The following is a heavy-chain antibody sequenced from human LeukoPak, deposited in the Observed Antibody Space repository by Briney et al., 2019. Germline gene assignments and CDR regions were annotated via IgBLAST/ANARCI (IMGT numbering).Heavy chain of an antibody. CDR1: GYTFTGYY. CDR2: INPNSGGT. CDR3: ARELSGSYPYYYYYYMDV. Sequence: GASVKVSCKASGYTFTGYYMHWVRQAPGQGLEWMGWINPNSGGTNYAQKFQGRVTMTRDTSISTAYMELSRLRSDDTAVYYCARELSGSYPYYYYYYMDVWGKGTTVTVSS. D-gene: IGHD1-26*01. J-gene: IGHJ6*03. V-gene: IGHV1-2*02.